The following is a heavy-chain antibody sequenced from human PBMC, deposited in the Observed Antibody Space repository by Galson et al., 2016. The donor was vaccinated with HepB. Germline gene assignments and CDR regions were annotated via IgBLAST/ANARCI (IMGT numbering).Heavy chain of an antibody. CDR1: GFTFSSYE. V-gene: IGHV3-48*03. CDR2: ISSSGTTI. Sequence: SLRLSCAASGFTFSSYEMNWVRQAPGKGLEWVSYISSSGTTIYYADSVKGRSTISRDNAKNSLYLQMNSLRAEDTAVYYCAREPVRLDDLLTGPPKNPDYWGQGTLVTVSS. J-gene: IGHJ4*02. D-gene: IGHD3-9*01. CDR3: AREPVRLDDLLTGPPKNPDY.